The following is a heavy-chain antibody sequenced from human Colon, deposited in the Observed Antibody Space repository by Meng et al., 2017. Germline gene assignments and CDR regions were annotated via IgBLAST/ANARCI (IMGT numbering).Heavy chain of an antibody. CDR3: ARNPVIPDARTFDF. CDR2: IHSSGNT. CDR1: NGSINSADYY. J-gene: IGHJ4*02. Sequence: QVQLQESGPGLVKPSQTLSLTCTISNGSINSADYYWNWIRQPPGKGPEWLGYIHSSGNTYYTPSLKSRLAMSLDTSKNQFSLRLTSVTAADTAEYYCARNPVIPDARTFDFWGQGALVTVSS. D-gene: IGHD2-2*01. V-gene: IGHV4-30-4*01.